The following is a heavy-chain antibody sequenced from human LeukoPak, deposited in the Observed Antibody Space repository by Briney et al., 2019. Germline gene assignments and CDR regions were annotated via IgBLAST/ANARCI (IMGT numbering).Heavy chain of an antibody. CDR1: GFTLSSYS. CDR2: ISSSSSYI. J-gene: IGHJ6*03. Sequence: GGSLRLSCAASGFTLSSYSMNWVRQAPGKGLEWVSPISSSSSYIYYADSVKGRFTISRDNAKNSLYLQMNSLRAEDTSVYYCARGIVPAAIRVLGYYYMYVSGKGATVSVSS. D-gene: IGHD2-2*01. V-gene: IGHV3-21*01. CDR3: ARGIVPAAIRVLGYYYMYV.